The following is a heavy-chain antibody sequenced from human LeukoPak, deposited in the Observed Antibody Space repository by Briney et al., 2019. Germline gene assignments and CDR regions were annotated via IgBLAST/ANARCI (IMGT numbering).Heavy chain of an antibody. J-gene: IGHJ5*02. V-gene: IGHV3-23*01. CDR1: GFTFSSYA. Sequence: PGGSLRLSCAASGFTFSSYAMSWVRQAPGKGLEWVSAIGGSGGSTYYADSVKGRFTISRDNSKNTLYLQMNSLRAEDTAVYYCAKEGGSSGWYPNWFDPWGQGTLVTVSS. D-gene: IGHD6-19*01. CDR3: AKEGGSSGWYPNWFDP. CDR2: IGGSGGST.